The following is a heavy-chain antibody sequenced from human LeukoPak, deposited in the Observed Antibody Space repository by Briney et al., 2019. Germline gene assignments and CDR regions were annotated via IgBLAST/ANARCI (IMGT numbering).Heavy chain of an antibody. CDR3: AREAMTTVTTGFDP. J-gene: IGHJ5*02. CDR1: GGSISSYY. D-gene: IGHD4-11*01. CDR2: IYYSGST. Sequence: SETLSLTCTVSGGSISSYYWSWIRQPAGKGLEWLGYIYYSGSTYYNPSLKSRVTISVDTSKNQFSLKLSSVTAADTAVYYCAREAMTTVTTGFDPWGQGTLVTVSS. V-gene: IGHV4-59*06.